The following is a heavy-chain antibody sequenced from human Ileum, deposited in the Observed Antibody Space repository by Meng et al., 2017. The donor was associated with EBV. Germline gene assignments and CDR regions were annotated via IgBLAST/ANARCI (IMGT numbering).Heavy chain of an antibody. Sequence: VQLPESGPGLVLPSHTLSPSSTVSVGSSSVTGHYCTWIRQPPGKGLEWIGYICYSGSSFYNPSLQSRVTISVDTSKNQFSLNLSSVTSADTAVYYCARVAVTAIHFDSWGQGTLVTVSS. CDR2: ICYSGSS. V-gene: IGHV4-30-4*01. CDR1: VGSSSVTGHY. D-gene: IGHD2-21*02. CDR3: ARVAVTAIHFDS. J-gene: IGHJ4*02.